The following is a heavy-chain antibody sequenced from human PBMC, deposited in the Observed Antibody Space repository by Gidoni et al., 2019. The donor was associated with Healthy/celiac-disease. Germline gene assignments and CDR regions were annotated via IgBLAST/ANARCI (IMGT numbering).Heavy chain of an antibody. J-gene: IGHJ5*02. V-gene: IGHV4-59*01. Sequence: QVQLQESGPGLVKPSETLSLTCTVSGGSISSYYWSWIRQPPGKGLEWIGYIYYSGSTNYNPSLKRRVTISVDTSKNQFSLKLSSVTAADTAVYYCARELSYYDILTGYYKEAWFDPWGQGTLVTVSS. CDR1: GGSISSYY. D-gene: IGHD3-9*01. CDR3: ARELSYYDILTGYYKEAWFDP. CDR2: IYYSGST.